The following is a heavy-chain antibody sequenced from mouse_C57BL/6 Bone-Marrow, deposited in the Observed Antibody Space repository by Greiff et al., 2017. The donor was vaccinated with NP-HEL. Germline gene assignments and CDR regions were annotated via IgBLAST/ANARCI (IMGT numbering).Heavy chain of an antibody. Sequence: EVKVVESGGGLVKPGGSLKLSCAASGFTFSSYTMSWVRQTPEKRLEWVATISGGGGNTYYPDSVKGRFTISRDNAKKTLYLQMSSLRSEDTALYYCARILITTVVAKDYYAMDYWGQGTSVTVSS. J-gene: IGHJ4*01. D-gene: IGHD1-1*01. CDR1: GFTFSSYT. V-gene: IGHV5-9*01. CDR2: ISGGGGNT. CDR3: ARILITTVVAKDYYAMDY.